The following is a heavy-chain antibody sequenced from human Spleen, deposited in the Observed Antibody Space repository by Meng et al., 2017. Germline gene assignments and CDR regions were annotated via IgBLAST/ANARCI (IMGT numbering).Heavy chain of an antibody. CDR1: GFSISLNY. V-gene: IGHV3-69-1*01. CDR2: IYSGVTT. J-gene: IGHJ4*02. CDR3: ARDHGYCSGGSCYSAFDY. Sequence: GESLKISCTSSGFSISLNYMTWVRQAPGKGLEWVASIYSGVTTFYADSVKGRFTISRDNAKNSLYLQMNSLRAEDTAVYYCARDHGYCSGGSCYSAFDYWGQGTLVTVSS. D-gene: IGHD2-15*01.